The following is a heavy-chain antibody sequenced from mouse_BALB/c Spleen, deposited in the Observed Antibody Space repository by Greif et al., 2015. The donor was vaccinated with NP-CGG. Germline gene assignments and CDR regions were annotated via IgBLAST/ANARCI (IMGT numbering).Heavy chain of an antibody. D-gene: IGHD1-1*01. CDR3: ARFPSYGSSYDYAMDY. CDR1: GYAFTSYW. V-gene: IGHV1-87*01. Sequence: QVQLQQSGAELARPGASVKLSCKASGYAFTSYWMQWVKQRPGQGLEWIGAIYPGDGDTRYTQKFKGKATLTADKSSSTAYMQLSSLASEDSAVYYCARFPSYGSSYDYAMDYWGQGTSVTVSS. CDR2: IYPGDGDT. J-gene: IGHJ4*01.